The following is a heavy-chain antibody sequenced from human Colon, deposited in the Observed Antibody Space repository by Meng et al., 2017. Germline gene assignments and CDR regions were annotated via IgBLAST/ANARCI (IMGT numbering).Heavy chain of an antibody. CDR2: LYWDETK. J-gene: IGHJ4*02. V-gene: IGHV2-5*02. D-gene: IGHD3-10*01. CDR1: GFALSTYGLG. Sequence: QITLRESGPKLVKPPQTLTVNCTFSGFALSTYGLGVGWVRQPPGKTLEWLGTLYWDETKRYNPSLKSRLTINRDTSTNQVVLTMTNMGPVDTATYYCVRREGGDIFEYWGQGALVTVSS. CDR3: VRREGGDIFEY.